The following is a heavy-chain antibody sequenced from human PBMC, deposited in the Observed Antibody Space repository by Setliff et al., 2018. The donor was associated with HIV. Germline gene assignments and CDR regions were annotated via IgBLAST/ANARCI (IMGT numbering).Heavy chain of an antibody. D-gene: IGHD2-2*01. J-gene: IGHJ3*02. CDR1: GYKFTYT. V-gene: IGHV1-69*08. Sequence: SVKVSCKASGYKFTYTIAWVRQAPGQGLEWMGRIIPIFGTPNYAQKFQGRVTITADKSTSTVYLDLRSLTSEDTAMYYCARSVWAVVVPTDPAVDAFAIWGQGTMVTVSS. CDR3: ARSVWAVVVPTDPAVDAFAI. CDR2: IIPIFGTP.